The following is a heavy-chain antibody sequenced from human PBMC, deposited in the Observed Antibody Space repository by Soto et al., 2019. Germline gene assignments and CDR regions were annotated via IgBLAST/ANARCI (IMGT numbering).Heavy chain of an antibody. Sequence: ASVKVSCKASGYTFTSYDINWVRQATGQGLEWMGWMNPNSGNTGYAQKFQGRVTMTRNTSISTAYMELSSLRSEDTAVYYCARGQKKPDIVVVPAAPDIWGQGTMVTVSS. V-gene: IGHV1-8*01. CDR3: ARGQKKPDIVVVPAAPDI. D-gene: IGHD2-2*01. J-gene: IGHJ3*02. CDR1: GYTFTSYD. CDR2: MNPNSGNT.